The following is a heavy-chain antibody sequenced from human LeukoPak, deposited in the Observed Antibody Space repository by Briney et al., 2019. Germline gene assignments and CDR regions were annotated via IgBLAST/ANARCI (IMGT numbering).Heavy chain of an antibody. J-gene: IGHJ3*02. CDR2: INHSGST. D-gene: IGHD2-8*01. CDR3: ARGLRSLRLDAFDI. Sequence: SETLSLTCTVSGGSISSSSYYWSWIRQPPGKGLEWIGEINHSGSTNYNPSLKSRVTISVDTSKNQFSLKLSSVTAADTAVYYCARGLRSLRLDAFDIWGQGTMVTVSS. CDR1: GGSISSSSYY. V-gene: IGHV4-39*07.